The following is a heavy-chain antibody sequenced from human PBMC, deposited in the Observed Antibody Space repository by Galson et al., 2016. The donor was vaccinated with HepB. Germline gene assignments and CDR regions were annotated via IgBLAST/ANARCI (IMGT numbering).Heavy chain of an antibody. V-gene: IGHV4-39*01. D-gene: IGHD5-18*01. CDR1: GGSISSSSYY. CDR2: IYYSGST. CDR3: ARRCRYTHGPPYGMDV. J-gene: IGHJ6*02. Sequence: SETLSLTCTVSGGSISSSSYYWGWIRQPPGKGLEWIGSIYYSGSTYYNPSLQSRVTISVNTSKNQFSLKMSLVTAADTAVYDCARRCRYTHGPPYGMDVWGQGTTVTVSS.